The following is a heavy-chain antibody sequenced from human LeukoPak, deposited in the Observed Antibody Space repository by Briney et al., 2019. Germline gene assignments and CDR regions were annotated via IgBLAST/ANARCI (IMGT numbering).Heavy chain of an antibody. D-gene: IGHD6-13*01. V-gene: IGHV7-4-1*02. CDR2: INTNTGNP. CDR3: ARDRRLAAAGLNWFDP. CDR1: GYTFTSYA. Sequence: ASVKVSCKASGYTFTSYAMNWVRQAPGQGLEWMGWINTNTGNPTYAQGFTGRFVFSLDTSVSTTYLQISSLKAEDTAVYYCARDRRLAAAGLNWFDPWGQGTLVTVSS. J-gene: IGHJ5*02.